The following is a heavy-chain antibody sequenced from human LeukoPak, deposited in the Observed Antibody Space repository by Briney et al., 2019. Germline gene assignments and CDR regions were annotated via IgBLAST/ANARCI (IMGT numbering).Heavy chain of an antibody. V-gene: IGHV4-59*01. CDR2: IYYSGRT. CDR1: GGSISDYY. Sequence: PSETLSLTCTVSGGSISDYYWNWMRQPPGKGLEWIGYIYYSGRTNYNPSLKCRVSISVDTSKNQFSLKLSSVTAADTAVYYCARDFRGSVDAFDIWGQGTMVAVSS. J-gene: IGHJ3*02. CDR3: ARDFRGSVDAFDI.